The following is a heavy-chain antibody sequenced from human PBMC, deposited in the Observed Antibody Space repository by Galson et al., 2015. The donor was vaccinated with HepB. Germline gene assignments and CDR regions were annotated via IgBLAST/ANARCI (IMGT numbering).Heavy chain of an antibody. J-gene: IGHJ4*02. CDR2: IYSGGST. V-gene: IGHV3-53*01. CDR1: GFTVSSNY. CDR3: ARDAIYDSRGYDY. D-gene: IGHD3-22*01. Sequence: SLRFSCAASGFTVSSNYMSWVRQAPGKGLEWVSVIYSGGSTYYADSVKGRFTISRDNSKNTLYLQMNSLRAEDTAVYYCARDAIYDSRGYDYWGQGTLVTVSS.